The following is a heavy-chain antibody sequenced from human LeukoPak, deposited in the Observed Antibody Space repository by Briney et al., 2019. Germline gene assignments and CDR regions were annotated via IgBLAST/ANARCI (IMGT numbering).Heavy chain of an antibody. V-gene: IGHV4-39*01. D-gene: IGHD3-10*01. CDR2: IYYSGST. CDR3: ATHLFYGSGSPFDY. CDR1: GGSISSSSYY. J-gene: IGHJ4*02. Sequence: SETLSLTCTVSGGSISSSSYYWGWIRQPPGKGLEWIGSIYYSGSTYYNPSLKSRVTMSVDTSKNHISLKLSSVTAADTAVYYCATHLFYGSGSPFDYWGQGTLVTVSS.